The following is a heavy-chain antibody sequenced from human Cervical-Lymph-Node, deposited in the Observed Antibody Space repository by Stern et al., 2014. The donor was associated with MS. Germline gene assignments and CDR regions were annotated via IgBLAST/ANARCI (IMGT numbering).Heavy chain of an antibody. V-gene: IGHV4-59*01. Sequence: QVQLQESGPGLVKPSETLSLSCTVSGASITSYYWSWIRQPPGKGLGWIGDLYDSGSTNFNPSLKSPVTITMDMSKNQFSLQLRSVTAADTAVYYCARGEYGSPGWDFWGQGILLTVSS. CDR2: LYDSGST. D-gene: IGHD2-2*01. J-gene: IGHJ4*02. CDR3: ARGEYGSPGWDF. CDR1: GASITSYY.